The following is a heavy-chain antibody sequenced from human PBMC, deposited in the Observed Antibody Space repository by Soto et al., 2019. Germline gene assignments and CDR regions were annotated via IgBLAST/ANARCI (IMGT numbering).Heavy chain of an antibody. D-gene: IGHD2-8*01. Sequence: GGSLRLSCVASGFTFSRHGLSWVRQAPGRGLEWVCIINPSGDSTYYGDSLQGRFTISIDTSNSTAYLHRNSLRVSDTAIYFCSKVDVSTAGSFDYWGQGTLVTVSS. CDR2: INPSGDST. CDR1: GFTFSRHG. J-gene: IGHJ4*02. CDR3: SKVDVSTAGSFDY. V-gene: IGHV3-23*01.